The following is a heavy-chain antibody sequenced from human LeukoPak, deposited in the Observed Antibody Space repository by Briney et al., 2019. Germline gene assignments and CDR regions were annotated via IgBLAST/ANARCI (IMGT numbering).Heavy chain of an antibody. V-gene: IGHV3-20*04. Sequence: GGSLRHSCAASGFTFDDYGMSWVRQAPGKGLEWVSSITWNGDSSDYVDSVKGRFTISRDNAKNSLYLQMNNLRAEDTALYYCARDRGDGYNYEWFDPWGQGTLVTVSS. CDR2: ITWNGDSS. J-gene: IGHJ5*02. CDR1: GFTFDDYG. D-gene: IGHD5-24*01. CDR3: ARDRGDGYNYEWFDP.